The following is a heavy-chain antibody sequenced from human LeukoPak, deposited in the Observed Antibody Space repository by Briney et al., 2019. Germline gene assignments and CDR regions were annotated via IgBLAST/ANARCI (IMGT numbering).Heavy chain of an antibody. CDR3: ARVEYSSLINWFDP. Sequence: SETLSLTCTVSGGSISSGGYYWSWIRQHPGKGLEWIGYIYYSGSTYYNPSLKSRVTISVDTSKNQFSLKLSSVTAADTAVYYCARVEYSSLINWFDPWGQGTLVTVPS. V-gene: IGHV4-31*03. D-gene: IGHD6-6*01. J-gene: IGHJ5*02. CDR1: GGSISSGGYY. CDR2: IYYSGST.